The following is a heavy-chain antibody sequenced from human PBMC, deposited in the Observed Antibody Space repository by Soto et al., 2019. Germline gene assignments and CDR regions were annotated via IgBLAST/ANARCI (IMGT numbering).Heavy chain of an antibody. Sequence: QVQLVQSGAEEKKPGASVKVSCKASGYTFTSYAMHWVRQAPGQRLEWMGWINAGNGNTKYSQKFQGRVTITRDTSASTAYMELSSLRSEDTAVYYCARGWKDSSSCYGPDWFDPWGQGTLVTVSS. D-gene: IGHD6-13*01. CDR1: GYTFTSYA. CDR3: ARGWKDSSSCYGPDWFDP. V-gene: IGHV1-3*05. J-gene: IGHJ5*02. CDR2: INAGNGNT.